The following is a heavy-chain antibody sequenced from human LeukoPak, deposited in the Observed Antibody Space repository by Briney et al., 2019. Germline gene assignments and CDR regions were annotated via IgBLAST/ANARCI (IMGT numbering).Heavy chain of an antibody. Sequence: GGSLRLSCAASGFTFSSYGMHWVRQAPGKGLEWVAFIRYDGSNKYYADSVKGRFTISRDNSKNTLYLQMNSLRAEDTAVYYCAKGPSSPISNCGGECPTGYWGQGTLVTVSS. D-gene: IGHD2-21*01. CDR2: IRYDGSNK. J-gene: IGHJ4*02. V-gene: IGHV3-30*02. CDR1: GFTFSSYG. CDR3: AKGPSSPISNCGGECPTGY.